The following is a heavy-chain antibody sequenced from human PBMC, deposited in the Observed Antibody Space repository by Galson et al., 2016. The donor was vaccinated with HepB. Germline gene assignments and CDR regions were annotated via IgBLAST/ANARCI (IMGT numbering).Heavy chain of an antibody. J-gene: IGHJ4*02. D-gene: IGHD2-15*01. CDR2: IYYSGST. Sequence: TLSLTCSVSGGSISSGGYYWSWIRQHPGKGLEWIGYIYYSGSTYYNPSLNSRVTISVDTSKNQFSLKLSSVTAADTAVYYCASDYCGGGSCNFDYWGQGTLVTVSS. CDR1: GGSISSGGYY. CDR3: ASDYCGGGSCNFDY. V-gene: IGHV4-31*03.